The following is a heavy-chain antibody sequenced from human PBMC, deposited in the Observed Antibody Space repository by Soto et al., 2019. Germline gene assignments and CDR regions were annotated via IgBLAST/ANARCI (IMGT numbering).Heavy chain of an antibody. CDR2: FTGGGSKT. CDR1: GFTFSDYA. J-gene: IGHJ4*02. D-gene: IGHD5-12*01. Sequence: TGGSLRLSCAASGFTFSDYAMTWVRQAPGKGLEWVSTFTGGGSKTYYVDSVKGRFTISRDNSKNTVYLQMNTLRAEDTAVYFCVKDRIVATGRGSENWGQGTLVTVSS. CDR3: VKDRIVATGRGSEN. V-gene: IGHV3-23*01.